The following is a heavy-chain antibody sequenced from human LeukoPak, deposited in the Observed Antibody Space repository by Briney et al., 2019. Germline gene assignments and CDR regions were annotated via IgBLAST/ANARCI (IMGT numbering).Heavy chain of an antibody. CDR3: ARDQYYYGSGSYYRVFDY. CDR1: GFTFSSYW. Sequence: GGSLRLSCAASGFTFSSYWMSWVRQAPGKGLEWVANIKQDGSEKYYVDSVKGRFTISRDNAKNSLYLQMNSLRAEDTAVYYCARDQYYYGSGSYYRVFDYWGQGTLVTVSS. V-gene: IGHV3-7*03. CDR2: IKQDGSEK. J-gene: IGHJ4*02. D-gene: IGHD3-10*01.